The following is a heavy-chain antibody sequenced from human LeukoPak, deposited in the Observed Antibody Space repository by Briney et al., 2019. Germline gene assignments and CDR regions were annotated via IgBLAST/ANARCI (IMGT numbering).Heavy chain of an antibody. J-gene: IGHJ6*03. CDR1: GFSLRSFW. Sequence: GGSLRLSCAVSGFSLRSFWMSWVRQAPGKGLEWVANIREDGIESHYTDSVKGRFTISRDNAKNSLYLQMNSLRAEDTAVYYCARVKNGDYFYYYYMDVWGKGTTVTISS. D-gene: IGHD4-17*01. V-gene: IGHV3-7*01. CDR3: ARVKNGDYFYYYYMDV. CDR2: IREDGIES.